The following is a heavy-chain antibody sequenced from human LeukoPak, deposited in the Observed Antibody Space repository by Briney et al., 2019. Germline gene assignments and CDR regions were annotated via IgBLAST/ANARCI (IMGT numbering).Heavy chain of an antibody. V-gene: IGHV1-2*02. J-gene: IGHJ4*02. CDR1: GYTFTGYY. CDR2: INPNSGGT. D-gene: IGHD3-10*01. Sequence: ASVKVSCKASGYTFTGYYMRWVRQAPGQGLEWMGWINPNSGGTNYAQKFQGRVTMTRDTSISTAYMELSRLRSDDTAVYYCARAFGVIRTPKYYLDYWGQGTLVTVSS. CDR3: ARAFGVIRTPKYYLDY.